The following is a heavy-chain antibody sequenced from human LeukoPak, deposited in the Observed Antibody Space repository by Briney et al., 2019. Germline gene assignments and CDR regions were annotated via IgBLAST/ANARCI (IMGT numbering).Heavy chain of an antibody. Sequence: EASVKVSCKVSGYTLTELSMHWVRQAPGKGLEWMGGFDPEDGETIYAQKFQGRVTMTEDTSTDTAYMELSSLRSEDTAVYYCARGRDYGDQRTFDYWGQGTLVTVSS. D-gene: IGHD4-17*01. CDR2: FDPEDGET. J-gene: IGHJ4*02. V-gene: IGHV1-24*01. CDR3: ARGRDYGDQRTFDY. CDR1: GYTLTELS.